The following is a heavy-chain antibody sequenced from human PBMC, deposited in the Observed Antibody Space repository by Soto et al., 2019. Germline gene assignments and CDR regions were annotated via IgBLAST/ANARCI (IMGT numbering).Heavy chain of an antibody. J-gene: IGHJ3*02. D-gene: IGHD1-26*01. Sequence: ASVKVSCKASGYTFTSYAMHWVRQAPGQRLEWMGWINAGNGNTKYSQKFQGRVTITRDTSASTAYMELSSLRSEDTAVYYCARAVVGATAFDIWGQGTMVTVSS. CDR3: ARAVVGATAFDI. CDR2: INAGNGNT. V-gene: IGHV1-3*01. CDR1: GYTFTSYA.